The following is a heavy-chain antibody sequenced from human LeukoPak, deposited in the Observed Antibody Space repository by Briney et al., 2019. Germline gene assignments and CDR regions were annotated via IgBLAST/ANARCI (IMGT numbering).Heavy chain of an antibody. Sequence: AASVKVSCKASGYTFTSFGISWVRQAPGQGLEWMGWINVYNGNTNYAQKLQGRVTMTTDTSTSTAYMELRSLRSDDTAVYYCASIAAAGTPDFDYWGQGTLVTVSS. J-gene: IGHJ4*02. V-gene: IGHV1-18*01. CDR2: INVYNGNT. D-gene: IGHD6-13*01. CDR1: GYTFTSFG. CDR3: ASIAAAGTPDFDY.